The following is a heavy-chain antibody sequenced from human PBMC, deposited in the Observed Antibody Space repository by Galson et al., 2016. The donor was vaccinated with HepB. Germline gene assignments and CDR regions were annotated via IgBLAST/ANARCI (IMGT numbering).Heavy chain of an antibody. Sequence: SLRLSCAASGFIFSIYGMHWVRQAPGKGLEWVANIKQDGSEKYYVDSVKGRFTISRDNAKNSLYLQMNSLRAEDTAVYYCARVGWYGDCHPVPYWGQGTLVTVSS. CDR2: IKQDGSEK. J-gene: IGHJ4*02. V-gene: IGHV3-7*01. D-gene: IGHD6-19*01. CDR3: ARVGWYGDCHPVPY. CDR1: GFIFSIYG.